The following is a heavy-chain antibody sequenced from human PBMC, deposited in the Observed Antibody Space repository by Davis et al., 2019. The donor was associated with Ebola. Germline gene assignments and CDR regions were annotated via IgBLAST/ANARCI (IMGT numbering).Heavy chain of an antibody. CDR3: ARIGDCLDTTCSVGYGMDV. V-gene: IGHV3-21*01. CDR2: ISSSSSYI. D-gene: IGHD3-10*01. CDR1: GFTFSSYS. Sequence: GGSLRLSCAASGFTFSSYSMNWVRQAPGKGLEWVSSISSSSSYIYYADSVKGRFTISRDNTKNSLYLQMNSLKTEDTAVYYCARIGDCLDTTCSVGYGMDVWGQGTAVTVSS. J-gene: IGHJ6*02.